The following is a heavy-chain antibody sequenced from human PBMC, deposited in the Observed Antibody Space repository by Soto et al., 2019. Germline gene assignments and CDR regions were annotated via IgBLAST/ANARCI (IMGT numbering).Heavy chain of an antibody. D-gene: IGHD6-6*01. CDR3: ATDLYSSSPQGYYYGMDV. J-gene: IGHJ6*02. CDR1: GFTFDDYA. CDR2: ISWNSGSI. Sequence: PGGSLRLSCAASGFTFDDYAMYWVRQAPGKGLEWVSGISWNSGSIGYADSVKGRFTISRDNAKNSLYLQMNSLRAEDTALYYCATDLYSSSPQGYYYGMDVWGQGTTVTVSS. V-gene: IGHV3-9*01.